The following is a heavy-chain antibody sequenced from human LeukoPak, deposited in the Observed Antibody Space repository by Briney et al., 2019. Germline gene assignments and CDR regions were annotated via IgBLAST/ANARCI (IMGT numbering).Heavy chain of an antibody. V-gene: IGHV1-69*05. D-gene: IGHD1-1*01. Sequence: GSSVKVSCKASGGTFSSYAISWVRQAPGQGLEWMGGIIPIFGTANYAQKFQGRVTITTDESTSTAYMELSSLRSEDTAVYYCAGTPRNWNRFDPWGQGTLVTVSS. J-gene: IGHJ5*02. CDR3: AGTPRNWNRFDP. CDR2: IIPIFGTA. CDR1: GGTFSSYA.